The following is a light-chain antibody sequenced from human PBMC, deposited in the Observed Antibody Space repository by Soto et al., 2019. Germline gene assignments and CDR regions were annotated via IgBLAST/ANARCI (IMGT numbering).Light chain of an antibody. CDR2: GAS. CDR3: QQYGRSVG. J-gene: IGKJ1*01. V-gene: IGKV3-20*01. Sequence: EILMTQSPATLSLSPGERATLSCRASQSVSSSYLAWYQQKPGQAPRLLIYGASSRATGIPDRLSGSGSGTDFTLTISRLEPEDFAVYYCQQYGRSVGFGQGTKVDI. CDR1: QSVSSSY.